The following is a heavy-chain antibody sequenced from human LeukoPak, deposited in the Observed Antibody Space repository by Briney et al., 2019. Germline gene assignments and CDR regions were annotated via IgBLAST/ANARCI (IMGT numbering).Heavy chain of an antibody. Sequence: SDTLSLTCTVSGGSISSYYWIWLRQPPGKGLECIGYMQYGGRTNYNPSLKSRATISIDTSKNQFSLKLSSVAAADTAVYYCARFEYCSSTSCGGYYYYGVDVWGQGTTVTVSS. D-gene: IGHD2-2*01. J-gene: IGHJ6*02. CDR2: MQYGGRT. V-gene: IGHV4-59*07. CDR1: GGSISSYY. CDR3: ARFEYCSSTSCGGYYYYGVDV.